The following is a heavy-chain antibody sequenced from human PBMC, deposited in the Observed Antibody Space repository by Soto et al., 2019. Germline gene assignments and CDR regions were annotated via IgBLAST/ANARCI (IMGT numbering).Heavy chain of an antibody. CDR1: GGTFSSYA. J-gene: IGHJ5*02. CDR2: IIPIFGTA. CDR3: ARDRHLHSSGNGGFDP. Sequence: EASVKVSCKASGGTFSSYAISWVRQAPGQGLEWVGGIIPIFGTANYAQKFQGRVTITADESTSTAYMELSSLRSEDTAVYYCARDRHLHSSGNGGFDPWGQGTLVTVSS. D-gene: IGHD6-19*01. V-gene: IGHV1-69*13.